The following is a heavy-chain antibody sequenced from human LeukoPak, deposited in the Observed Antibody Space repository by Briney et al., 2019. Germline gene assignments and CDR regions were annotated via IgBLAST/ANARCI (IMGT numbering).Heavy chain of an antibody. CDR2: IYTSGSA. D-gene: IGHD6-13*01. CDR1: GGSISSYY. J-gene: IGHJ5*02. CDR3: AREGLQQNWFDP. V-gene: IGHV4-4*07. Sequence: PSETLSLTCTVSGGSISSYYWSWIRQPAGKGLEWIGRIYTSGSANYNPSLKSRVTMSVDTSKNQFSLKLGSVTAADTAVYYCAREGLQQNWFDPWGQGTLVTVSS.